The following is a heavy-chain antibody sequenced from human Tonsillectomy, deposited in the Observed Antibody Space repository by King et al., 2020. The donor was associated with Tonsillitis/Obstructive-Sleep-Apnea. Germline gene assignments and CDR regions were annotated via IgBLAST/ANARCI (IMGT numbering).Heavy chain of an antibody. Sequence: QLVQSGAEVKKPGSSVKVSCKASGGTFSSYAISWVRQAPGQGLEWMGGIIPIFGTANYAQKFQGRGTITADESTSTAYMELSSLRSEDTAVYYCATDAGRSTSLYYYYYYMDVWGKGTTVTVSS. CDR1: GGTFSSYA. CDR2: IIPIFGTA. V-gene: IGHV1-69*01. D-gene: IGHD2-2*01. CDR3: ATDAGRSTSLYYYYYYMDV. J-gene: IGHJ6*03.